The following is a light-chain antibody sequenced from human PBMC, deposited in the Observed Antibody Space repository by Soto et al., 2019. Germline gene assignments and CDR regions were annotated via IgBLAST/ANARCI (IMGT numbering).Light chain of an antibody. Sequence: YELAQPPSVSVAPGQTATVTCGGNNIGSKSVHWYQQKPGQAPVLVVYDDSDRPSGIPERFSGSNSGDTATLTISRVAAGDEADYYCQVWDTSTDQGVFGAGTKVTVL. J-gene: IGLJ1*01. CDR2: DDS. V-gene: IGLV3-21*02. CDR1: NIGSKS. CDR3: QVWDTSTDQGV.